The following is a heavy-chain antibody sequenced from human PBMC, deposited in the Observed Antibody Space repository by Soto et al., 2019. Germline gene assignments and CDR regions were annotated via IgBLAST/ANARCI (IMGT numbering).Heavy chain of an antibody. CDR2: IYYNGNT. J-gene: IGHJ6*02. D-gene: IGHD3-10*01. CDR3: ARDKGGAALKGSGMDV. V-gene: IGHV4-31*02. Sequence: QVQVQEAGPGLVKPSQTLSLKCSVSGGSIGSRDYYWSWIRQHPEKGLEWIGSIYYNGNTDYKPYLGGRPPMSLDEGMNEFSLSLTSVTAPDTAVYYCARDKGGAALKGSGMDVWGQGTTVTVS. CDR1: GGSIGSRDYY.